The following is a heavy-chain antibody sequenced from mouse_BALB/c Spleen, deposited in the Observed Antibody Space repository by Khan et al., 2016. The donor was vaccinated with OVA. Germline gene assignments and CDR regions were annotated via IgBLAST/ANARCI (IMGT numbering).Heavy chain of an antibody. CDR1: GYSITSEYT. CDR2: ISYSGNT. D-gene: IGHD2-4*01. CDR3: ARKDYYEYDPFPY. V-gene: IGHV3-2*02. Sequence: VQLKESGPGLVKPSQSLSLTCTVTGYSITSEYTWNWIRQFPGNKLEWMGFISYSGNTRYNPSLKSRISITRDTSKNQFFLQLNSVTSEDTASYDWARKDYYEYDPFPYWGKGTLVTVSA. J-gene: IGHJ3*01.